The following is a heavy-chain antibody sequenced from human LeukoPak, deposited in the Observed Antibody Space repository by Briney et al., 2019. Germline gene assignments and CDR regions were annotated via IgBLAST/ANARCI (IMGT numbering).Heavy chain of an antibody. V-gene: IGHV3-74*01. CDR1: GFTFSSYW. CDR3: ARDSGTTDFDY. J-gene: IGHJ4*02. Sequence: TGGSLRLSCAASGFTFSSYWMHWVRHAPGKGLVWVSRINSDGSGTRYADSVKGRFTISRDNAKNTLYLQMNTLRAEGTAVYYCARDSGTTDFDYWGQGTLVTVSS. D-gene: IGHD2/OR15-2a*01. CDR2: INSDGSGT.